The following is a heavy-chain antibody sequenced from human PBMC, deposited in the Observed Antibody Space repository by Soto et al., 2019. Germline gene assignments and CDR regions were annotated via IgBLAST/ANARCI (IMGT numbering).Heavy chain of an antibody. CDR3: IRDYLGY. J-gene: IGHJ4*02. CDR2: IKEDGSVK. Sequence: EVQLVESGGGLVQPGGALRLSCAASGFSFSSYWRSWVRQAPGKGLEWVANIKEDGSVKYYVDSVKGRFTISRDNGKNSLDLQMNSLRAEDTAVYSCIRDYLGYWGQGTLVTVSS. V-gene: IGHV3-7*05. CDR1: GFSFSSYW.